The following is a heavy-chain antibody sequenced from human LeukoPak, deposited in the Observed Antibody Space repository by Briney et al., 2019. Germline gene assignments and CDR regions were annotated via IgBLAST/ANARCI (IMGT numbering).Heavy chain of an antibody. CDR1: DFTVSRNY. D-gene: IGHD1-26*01. CDR3: ARDRGGSGSYSDY. V-gene: IGHV3-48*02. CDR2: ISSSSGSI. J-gene: IGHJ4*02. Sequence: GGSLRLSCAASDFTVSRNYMNWVRQAPGKGLEWISYISSSSGSIYYADSVKGRFTISRDNAKNSLYLQTNSLRDEDTAVYYCARDRGGSGSYSDYWGQGTLVTVSS.